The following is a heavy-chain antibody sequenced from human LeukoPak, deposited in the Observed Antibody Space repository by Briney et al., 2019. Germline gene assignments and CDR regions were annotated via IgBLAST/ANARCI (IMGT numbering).Heavy chain of an antibody. D-gene: IGHD5-18*01. CDR3: AKGRGYNYGYIFGYFDY. CDR2: ISYDGSKK. J-gene: IGHJ4*02. Sequence: GGSLRLSCAASGFTFSSYAMHWVRQAPGKGLEWVAVISYDGSKKYYADSVKGRFTISRDNAKNSLYLQMNSLRAEDTALYYCAKGRGYNYGYIFGYFDYWGQGTLVTVSS. CDR1: GFTFSSYA. V-gene: IGHV3-30*04.